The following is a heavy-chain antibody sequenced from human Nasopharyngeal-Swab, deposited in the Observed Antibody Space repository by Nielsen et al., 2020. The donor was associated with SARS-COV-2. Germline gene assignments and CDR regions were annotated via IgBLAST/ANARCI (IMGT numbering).Heavy chain of an antibody. D-gene: IGHD2-21*01. CDR3: ARGGDGGLAHFDY. Sequence: SETLSLTCTVSGGSISSYYWSWIRQPPGKRLEWIGYIYNSGRTTDYNPSLKSRVTISLDTSKNQFSLKLSCVTAADTAVYYCARGGDGGLAHFDYWGQGNLVTVSS. CDR1: GGSISSYY. CDR2: IYNSGRTT. V-gene: IGHV4-59*01. J-gene: IGHJ4*02.